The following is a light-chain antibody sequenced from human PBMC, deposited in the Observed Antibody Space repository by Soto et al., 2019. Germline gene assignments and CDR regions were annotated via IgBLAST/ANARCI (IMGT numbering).Light chain of an antibody. CDR2: ASN. CDR1: SSNVGAGYD. J-gene: IGLJ2*01. V-gene: IGLV1-40*01. Sequence: QSVLTQPPSVSGAPGQRVTISCTGSSSNVGAGYDVHWYHQLPGTAPKLLIYASNIRPSGVPDRFSGSKSGTSASLAITGLQAEDEADYYCQSYDSSLSGVVFGGGTKLTVL. CDR3: QSYDSSLSGVV.